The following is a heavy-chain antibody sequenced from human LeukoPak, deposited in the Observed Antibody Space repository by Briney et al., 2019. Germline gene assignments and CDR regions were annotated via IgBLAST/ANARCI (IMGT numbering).Heavy chain of an antibody. CDR3: ARDLVTVTKGFDI. D-gene: IGHD4-17*01. J-gene: IGHJ3*02. CDR2: ISYIGST. V-gene: IGHV4-59*11. Sequence: SETLSLTCAVSDDSFSSHYWTWIRQPPGKGLEWIGYISYIGSTNYNPSLKSRVTISVDTSKNQFSLKLISVTAADTAVYYCARDLVTVTKGFDIWGQGTMVSVSS. CDR1: DDSFSSHY.